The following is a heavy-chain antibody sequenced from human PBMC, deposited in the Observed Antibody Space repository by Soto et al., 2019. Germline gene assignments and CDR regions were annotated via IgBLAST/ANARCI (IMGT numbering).Heavy chain of an antibody. D-gene: IGHD3-3*01. CDR3: AKLLGAGYYGAFDI. Sequence: SGGSLRLSCAASGFTFDDYAMHWVRQAPGKGLEWVSLISWDGGSTYYADSVKGRFTISRDNSKNSLYLQMNSLRAEDTALYYCAKLLGAGYYGAFDIWGQGTMVTVSS. J-gene: IGHJ3*02. V-gene: IGHV3-43D*04. CDR2: ISWDGGST. CDR1: GFTFDDYA.